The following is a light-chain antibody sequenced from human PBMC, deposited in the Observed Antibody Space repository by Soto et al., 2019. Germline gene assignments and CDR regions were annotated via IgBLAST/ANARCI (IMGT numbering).Light chain of an antibody. CDR2: DAS. J-gene: IGKJ1*01. V-gene: IGKV3-11*01. Sequence: EVVMTQSPATLSVSTGERATLSCRASQSVSSNLAWYQQKPGQAPRLLIYDASNRATGIPARFSGSGSGTDFTLTISSLEPEDFAVYYCQQRSNWPRTFGQGTKVDI. CDR3: QQRSNWPRT. CDR1: QSVSSN.